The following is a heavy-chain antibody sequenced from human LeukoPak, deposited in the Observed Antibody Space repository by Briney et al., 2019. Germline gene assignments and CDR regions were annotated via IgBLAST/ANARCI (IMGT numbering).Heavy chain of an antibody. D-gene: IGHD2-21*02. V-gene: IGHV3-23*01. CDR2: ISAGGGST. CDR3: ARTLRGGDWYFDY. Sequence: KTGGSLRLSCAASGFTFSSYAMSWVRQTPEKGLEWVSTISAGGGSTYYADSVKGLFSISRDNSKNTLYLQMNSLRADDTALYHCARTLRGGDWYFDYWGQGTLVTVSS. J-gene: IGHJ4*02. CDR1: GFTFSSYA.